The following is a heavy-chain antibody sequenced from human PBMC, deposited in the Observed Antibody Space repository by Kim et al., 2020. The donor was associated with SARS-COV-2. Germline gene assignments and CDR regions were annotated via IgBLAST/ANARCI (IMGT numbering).Heavy chain of an antibody. Sequence: VKGRFTISRDNAKSSLYLQMNSLRAEDTAVYYCARVRSVNLDYYYYGMDVWGQGTTVTVSS. CDR3: ARVRSVNLDYYYYGMDV. J-gene: IGHJ6*02. V-gene: IGHV3-11*06. D-gene: IGHD1-26*01.